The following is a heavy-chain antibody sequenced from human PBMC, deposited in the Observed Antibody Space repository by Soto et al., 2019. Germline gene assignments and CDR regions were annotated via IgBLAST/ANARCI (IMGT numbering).Heavy chain of an antibody. CDR3: SRGEWQYYFAH. CDR1: GFNFGEYF. Sequence: EVQLVESGGGLVQPGGSLRLSCTTSGFNFGEYFMSWFRRAPGKGLERVGLIRGKGYGGATEYAASVRGRFTISTDDSESIASLQMNSLNADDTAVYYFSRGEWQYYFAHWGQGTLVSVSS. V-gene: IGHV3-49*03. CDR2: IRGKGYGGAT. D-gene: IGHD3-3*01. J-gene: IGHJ4*02.